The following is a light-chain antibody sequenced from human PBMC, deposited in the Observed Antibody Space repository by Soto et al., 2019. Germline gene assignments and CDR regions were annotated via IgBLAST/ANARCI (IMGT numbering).Light chain of an antibody. CDR2: SKN. CDR1: SSTIGSNT. CDR3: AAWDDSMNGYV. Sequence: QSVLTQPPSSSGTPGQRGTMSCSGSSSTIGSNTVTWYQQPPGTAPTLLIYSKNQRPSGVPDRFSGSKSGTSASLAISGLQSEDEADYYCAAWDDSMNGYVLGTGTKVTVL. J-gene: IGLJ1*01. V-gene: IGLV1-44*01.